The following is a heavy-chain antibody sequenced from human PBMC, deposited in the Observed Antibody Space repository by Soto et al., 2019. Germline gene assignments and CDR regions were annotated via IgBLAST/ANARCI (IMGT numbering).Heavy chain of an antibody. Sequence: EVKLLESGGGLVQPGGSLRLSCGVSGFTVTSNGVSWVRQAPGKWLEWVSAISPNGQGIWYADSVKGRFTISRDISRNTVVLQMDSLRAEDTAVYYCAKERQYPRDYFHYWGQGTLVTFSS. V-gene: IGHV3-23*01. D-gene: IGHD4-4*01. CDR2: ISPNGQGI. CDR3: AKERQYPRDYFHY. J-gene: IGHJ4*02. CDR1: GFTVTSNG.